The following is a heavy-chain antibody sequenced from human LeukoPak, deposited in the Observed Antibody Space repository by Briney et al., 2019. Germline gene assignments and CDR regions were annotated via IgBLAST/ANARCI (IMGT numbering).Heavy chain of an antibody. Sequence: PSETLSLTCTVSGGSISSYYWSWIRQPPGKGLEWIGFIYYSGSTNYNPSLKSRVTISVDTSKNQFSLKLSSVTAADTAVYYCGSSVDTWTRFDYWGQGTLVTVSS. D-gene: IGHD1-1*01. CDR3: GSSVDTWTRFDY. CDR2: IYYSGST. J-gene: IGHJ4*02. V-gene: IGHV4-59*01. CDR1: GGSISSYY.